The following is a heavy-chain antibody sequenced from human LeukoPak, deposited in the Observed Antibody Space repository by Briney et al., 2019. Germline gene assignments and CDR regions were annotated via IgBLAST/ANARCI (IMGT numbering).Heavy chain of an antibody. CDR2: INSDGSEG. CDR1: GFTFSGFW. V-gene: IGHV3-7*03. CDR3: ARSSYSSSSSV. D-gene: IGHD6-6*01. J-gene: IGHJ3*01. Sequence: GGSLSLSCAVSGFTFSGFWMSWSRQAPGKGLEWVASINSDGSEGYYADVVKGRFTISRDNAKNSLYLQINSLRAEDTAVYYCARSSYSSSSSVWGQGTMVTVSS.